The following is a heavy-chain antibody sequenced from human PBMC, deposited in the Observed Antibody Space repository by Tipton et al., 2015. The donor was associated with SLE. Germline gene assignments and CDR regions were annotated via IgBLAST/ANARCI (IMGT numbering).Heavy chain of an antibody. D-gene: IGHD2-15*01. CDR2: IHKSGST. CDR1: GGSISTYY. J-gene: IGHJ3*02. Sequence: TLSLTCTVSGGSISTYYWSWIRQSPGKGLEWIGYIHKSGSTNYNPSLKRRVTISVDTSKNQFSLKLRSVTAADTAVYYCARAEGSWDAFDIWGQGTMVTVSS. CDR3: ARAEGSWDAFDI. V-gene: IGHV4-59*01.